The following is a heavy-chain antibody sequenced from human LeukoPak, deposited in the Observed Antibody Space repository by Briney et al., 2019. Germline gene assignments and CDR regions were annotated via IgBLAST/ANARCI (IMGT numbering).Heavy chain of an antibody. CDR1: GYTFTNYA. Sequence: WASVKVSCKASGYTFTNYAMHWARQAPGQRLEWMGWINAGNGNTKYSQKFQGRVTITRDTSTSTVYMELRSLRSDDTAVYYCARDIAEAGVPWGQGTLVTVSS. V-gene: IGHV1-3*01. CDR3: ARDIAEAGVP. CDR2: INAGNGNT. D-gene: IGHD6-13*01. J-gene: IGHJ5*02.